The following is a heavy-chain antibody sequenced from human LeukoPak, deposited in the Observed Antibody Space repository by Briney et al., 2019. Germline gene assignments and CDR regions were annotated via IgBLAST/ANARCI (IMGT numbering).Heavy chain of an antibody. J-gene: IGHJ6*03. D-gene: IGHD5-18*01. CDR2: SSSSSSYI. CDR3: ARDRRYSYGGHYYYMDV. V-gene: IGHV3-21*01. Sequence: GGSLRLSCAASGFTFSSYSMNWVRQAPGKGLEWVSSSSSSSSYIYYADSVKGRFTISRDNAKNSLYLQMNSLRAEDTAVYYCARDRRYSYGGHYYYMDVWGKGTTVTVSS. CDR1: GFTFSSYS.